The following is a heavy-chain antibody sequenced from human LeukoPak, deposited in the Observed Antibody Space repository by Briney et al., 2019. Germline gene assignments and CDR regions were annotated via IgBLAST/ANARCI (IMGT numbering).Heavy chain of an antibody. V-gene: IGHV3-53*01. Sequence: GGSLRLSCVASGFSVSSNYMSWVRQGPGKGLEWVSVMYSGGHTYYADSVKGRFTVSRDYSKNTLYLQMNSLRAEDTAVYYCARDLHPSHFESWGQGTLVTVSS. CDR1: GFSVSSNY. CDR2: MYSGGHT. J-gene: IGHJ4*02. CDR3: ARDLHPSHFES.